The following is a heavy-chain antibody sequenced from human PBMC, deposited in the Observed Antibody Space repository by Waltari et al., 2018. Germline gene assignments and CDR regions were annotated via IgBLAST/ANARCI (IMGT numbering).Heavy chain of an antibody. J-gene: IGHJ4*02. CDR1: GYTFTGYY. Sequence: QVQLVQSGAEVKKPGASVKVSCKASGYTFTGYYMPWVPQAPGQGLEWMGWINPNSGGTNYAQKFQGRVTMTRDTSISTAYMELSRLRSDDTAVYYCARARYSGSHWTWYFDYWGQGTLVTVSS. CDR2: INPNSGGT. V-gene: IGHV1-2*02. CDR3: ARARYSGSHWTWYFDY. D-gene: IGHD1-26*01.